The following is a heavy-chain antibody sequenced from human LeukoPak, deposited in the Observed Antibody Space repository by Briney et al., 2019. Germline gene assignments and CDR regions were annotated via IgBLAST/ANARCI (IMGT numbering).Heavy chain of an antibody. D-gene: IGHD3-16*01. CDR1: GGSFSGYY. CDR3: ARGRLRFPTYYYYYYMDV. V-gene: IGHV4-34*01. J-gene: IGHJ6*03. CDR2: INNSGST. Sequence: SETLSLTCALYGGSFSGYYWSWIRQPPGKGLEWIGEINNSGSTNYNPSLKSRVIISVDTSKNQFSLKLSSVTAADTALYYCARGRLRFPTYYYYYYMDVWGKGTTVTISS.